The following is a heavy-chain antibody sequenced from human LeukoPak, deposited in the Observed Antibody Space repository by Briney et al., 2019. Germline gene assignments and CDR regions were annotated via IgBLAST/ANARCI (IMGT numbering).Heavy chain of an antibody. CDR2: IKQDGSEK. CDR1: GFTFSSYW. D-gene: IGHD3-22*01. CDR3: ARDRPYYYDSSGYNPDIFDY. J-gene: IGHJ4*02. V-gene: IGHV3-7*03. Sequence: GGSLGLSCAASGFTFSSYWMSWVRQAPGKGLEWVANIKQDGSEKYYVDSVKGRFTISRDNAKNSLYLQMNSLRAEDTAVYYCARDRPYYYDSSGYNPDIFDYWGQGTLVTVSS.